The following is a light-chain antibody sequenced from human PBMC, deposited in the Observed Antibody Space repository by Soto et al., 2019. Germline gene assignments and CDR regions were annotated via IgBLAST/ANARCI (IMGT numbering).Light chain of an antibody. CDR2: DVS. V-gene: IGLV2-14*01. CDR3: SSYTSSSTLVV. Sequence: QSALTQPASVSGSPGQSITISCTGTSSDVGGYNYVSWYQQHPGKAPKLMIYDVSNRPSGVSNRFSGSKSGNTASLTISGLPAEDEADYSCSSYTSSSTLVVFGGGTQLTVL. CDR1: SSDVGGYNY. J-gene: IGLJ2*01.